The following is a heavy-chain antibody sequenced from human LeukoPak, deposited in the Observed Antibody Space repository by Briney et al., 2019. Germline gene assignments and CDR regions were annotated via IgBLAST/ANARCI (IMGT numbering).Heavy chain of an antibody. CDR1: GFTFSSYA. V-gene: IGHV3-23*01. D-gene: IGHD2-15*01. J-gene: IGHJ5*02. CDR3: AKAIVVIAATRWFDP. Sequence: PGGSLRLSCAASGFTFSSYAMSWVRQAPGKGLEWVSAISGSGGSTYYADSVKGRFTTSRDNSKNTLYLQMNSLRAEDTAVYYCAKAIVVIAATRWFDPWGQGTLVTVSS. CDR2: ISGSGGST.